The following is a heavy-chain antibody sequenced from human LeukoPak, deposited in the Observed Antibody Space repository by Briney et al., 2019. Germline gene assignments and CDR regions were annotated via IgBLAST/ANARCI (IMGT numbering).Heavy chain of an antibody. Sequence: SETLSLTCTVSGGSISSYYWSWIRQPPGKGLEWIGEINHSGSTNYNPSLKSRVTISVDTSKNQFSLKLSSVTAADTAVYYCARDRKTYYYDSSALLGDYYYGMDVWGQGTTVTVSS. J-gene: IGHJ6*02. CDR2: INHSGST. D-gene: IGHD3-22*01. V-gene: IGHV4-34*01. CDR1: GGSISSYY. CDR3: ARDRKTYYYDSSALLGDYYYGMDV.